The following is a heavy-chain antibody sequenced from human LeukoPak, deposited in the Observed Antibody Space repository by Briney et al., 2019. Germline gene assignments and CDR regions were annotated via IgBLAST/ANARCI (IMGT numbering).Heavy chain of an antibody. V-gene: IGHV1-46*01. J-gene: IGHJ5*02. Sequence: ASVKVSCKASGYTFTDNYMHWVRQAPGQGLEWMGIINPSGGSTSYAQKFQGRVTMTRDMSTSTVYMELSSLRSEDTAVYYCARAPGDYVWFDPWGQGTLVTVSS. CDR1: GYTFTDNY. CDR3: ARAPGDYVWFDP. CDR2: INPSGGST. D-gene: IGHD4-17*01.